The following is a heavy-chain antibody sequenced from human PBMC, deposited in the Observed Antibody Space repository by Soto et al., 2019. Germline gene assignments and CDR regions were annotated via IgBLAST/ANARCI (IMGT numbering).Heavy chain of an antibody. CDR2: TYQSGSA. CDR3: ARDYYGMDV. V-gene: IGHV4-30-2*06. Sequence: SETLSLTCTVSGGSISSGGYSWTWIRQSPGKGLEWIGYTYQSGSAYYNPSLRSRVTISVDRSKNQFSLNLTSVTAADTAVYYCARDYYGMDVWGQGTTVTVSS. CDR1: GGSISSGGYS. J-gene: IGHJ6*02.